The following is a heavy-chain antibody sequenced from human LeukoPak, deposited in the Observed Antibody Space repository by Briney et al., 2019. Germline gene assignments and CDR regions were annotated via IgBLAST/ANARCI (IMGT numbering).Heavy chain of an antibody. CDR2: IYHSGSP. CDR1: GGSIKSNNW. J-gene: IGHJ4*02. V-gene: IGHV4-4*02. CDR3: ARVNINNWHSCDY. Sequence: SETLSLTCAVSGGSIKSNNWWGWVRQPPGKGLEWIGEIYHSGSPNYNPSLKSRVTISVDKSRNHFSLNLSSVTAADTAVYYCARVNINNWHSCDYWGQGTLVTVSS. D-gene: IGHD1-1*01.